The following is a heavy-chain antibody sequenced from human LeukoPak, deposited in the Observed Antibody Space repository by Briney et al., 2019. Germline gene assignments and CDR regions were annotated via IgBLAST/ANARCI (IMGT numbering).Heavy chain of an antibody. V-gene: IGHV7-4-1*02. J-gene: IGHJ4*02. Sequence: ASVKVSCKAPGYTFTSYAMNWVRQAPGQGLEWMGWINTNTGNPTYAQGFTGRFVFSLDTSVSTAYLQISSLKAEDTAVYYCARVAHVPLGQQLVPRFDYWGQGTLVTVSS. CDR2: INTNTGNP. CDR3: ARVAHVPLGQQLVPRFDY. CDR1: GYTFTSYA. D-gene: IGHD6-13*01.